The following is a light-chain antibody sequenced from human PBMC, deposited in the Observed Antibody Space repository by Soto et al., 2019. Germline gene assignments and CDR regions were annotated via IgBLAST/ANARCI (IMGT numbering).Light chain of an antibody. V-gene: IGKV1-33*01. Sequence: DIQMTQSPSSLSASVGDSVTITCQASQDITNYLNWYQQKPGKAPKLLIYDASNLETGVPSRFSGSGSGTDFTFTITSLQPEDFATYYCQQYDTVPPSFGQGTKLEIK. J-gene: IGKJ2*01. CDR2: DAS. CDR3: QQYDTVPPS. CDR1: QDITNY.